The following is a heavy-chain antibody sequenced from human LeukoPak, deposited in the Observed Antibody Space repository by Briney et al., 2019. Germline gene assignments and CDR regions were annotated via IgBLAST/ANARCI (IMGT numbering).Heavy chain of an antibody. Sequence: GGSLRLSCAASGFTFDKAWMTWVRQAPGKGLEWVGRIKSKIHGGTIDYAAPVKGRFTISRDDSENTVYLQMNSLRAEDTAVYYCARDYYDSSGYFDYWGQGTLVTVSS. CDR2: IKSKIHGGTI. CDR1: GFTFDKAW. V-gene: IGHV3-15*01. CDR3: ARDYYDSSGYFDY. J-gene: IGHJ4*02. D-gene: IGHD3-22*01.